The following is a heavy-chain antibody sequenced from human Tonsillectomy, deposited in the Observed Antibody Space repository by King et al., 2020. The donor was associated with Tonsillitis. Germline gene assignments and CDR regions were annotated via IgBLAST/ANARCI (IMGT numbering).Heavy chain of an antibody. D-gene: IGHD3-10*01. Sequence: QLVQSGAEVKKPGASVKVSCKASGYTFNTYGITWVRQAPGQGLEWMGWINTYNGDTNYAQKLQGRVTMTTDTSTSTAYMELRSLRSDDTAVYYCARGPSGVVWPKDFDYWGQGTLVTVSS. V-gene: IGHV1-18*04. CDR2: INTYNGDT. CDR3: ARGPSGVVWPKDFDY. CDR1: GYTFNTYG. J-gene: IGHJ4*02.